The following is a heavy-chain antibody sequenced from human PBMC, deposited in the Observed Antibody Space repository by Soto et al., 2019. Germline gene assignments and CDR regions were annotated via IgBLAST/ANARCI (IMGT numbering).Heavy chain of an antibody. D-gene: IGHD6-13*01. CDR2: ISWDGGST. CDR1: GFTFDDYT. J-gene: IGHJ4*02. CDR3: AKDMGRKAGYSSSWECFDY. V-gene: IGHV3-43*01. Sequence: GGSLRLSCAASGFTFDDYTMHWVRQAPGKGLEWVSLISWDGGSTYYADSVKGRFTISRDNSKNSLYLQMNSLRTEDTALYYCAKDMGRKAGYSSSWECFDYWGQGTLVTVSS.